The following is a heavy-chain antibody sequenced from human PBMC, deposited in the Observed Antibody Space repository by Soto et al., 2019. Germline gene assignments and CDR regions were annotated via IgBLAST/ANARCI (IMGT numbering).Heavy chain of an antibody. J-gene: IGHJ4*02. D-gene: IGHD3-10*01. V-gene: IGHV4-59*06. Sequence: SETLSLTCTISGGPMSNYYWSWIRQHPGKGLEWIGYIYYTGSTYYNPSLKSRVTISVDTSKNQFSLKLSSVTAADTAVYYCATLYMVRGVRTFDYWGQGTLVTVSS. CDR1: GGPMSNYY. CDR3: ATLYMVRGVRTFDY. CDR2: IYYTGST.